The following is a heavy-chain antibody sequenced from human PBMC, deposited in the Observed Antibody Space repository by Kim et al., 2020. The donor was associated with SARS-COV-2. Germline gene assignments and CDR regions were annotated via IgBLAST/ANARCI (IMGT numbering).Heavy chain of an antibody. D-gene: IGHD3-16*01. Sequence: GGSLRLSCAASGFTFSNAWMSWVRQAPGKGLEWVGRIKSKTDGGTTDYAAPVKGRFTISRDDSKNTLYLQMNSLKTEDTAVYYCTTVRLGYYYYGMDVWGQGTTVTVSS. V-gene: IGHV3-15*01. J-gene: IGHJ6*02. CDR3: TTVRLGYYYYGMDV. CDR2: IKSKTDGGTT. CDR1: GFTFSNAW.